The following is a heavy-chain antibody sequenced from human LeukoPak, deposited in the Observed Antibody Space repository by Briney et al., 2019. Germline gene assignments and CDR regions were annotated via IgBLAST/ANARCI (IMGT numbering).Heavy chain of an antibody. V-gene: IGHV4-61*01. CDR3: ARDRDGYLDY. CDR2: IYYSGST. CDR1: GGSVSSGSYY. D-gene: IGHD5-24*01. Sequence: SETLSLTCTVSGGSVSSGSYYWSWIRQPPGKGLEWIGYIYYSGSTNYNPSLKSRVTISVDTSKNQFSLKLSSVTAADTAVYYCARDRDGYLDYWGQGTLVTVSS. J-gene: IGHJ4*02.